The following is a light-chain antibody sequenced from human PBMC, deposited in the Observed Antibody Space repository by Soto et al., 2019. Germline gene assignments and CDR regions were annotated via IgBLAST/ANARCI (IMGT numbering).Light chain of an antibody. J-gene: IGLJ2*01. CDR2: GVT. CDR3: SSYTTSSTLE. V-gene: IGLV2-14*01. Sequence: QSALTQPASVYGSPGQSITISCTGTSSDIGAYNYVSWYQQHPGKTPKLMIYGVTNRPSGVSNRFSGSKSGSTASLTISGLQAEDEADYYCSSYTTSSTLEFGGGTKLTVL. CDR1: SSDIGAYNY.